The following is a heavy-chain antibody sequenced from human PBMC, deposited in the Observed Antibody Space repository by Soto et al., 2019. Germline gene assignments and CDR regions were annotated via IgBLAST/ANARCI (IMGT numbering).Heavy chain of an antibody. D-gene: IGHD5-12*01. CDR3: ARDFGYGGYGDY. J-gene: IGHJ4*02. CDR1: GGSISSSNW. Sequence: QVQLQESGPGLVKPSGTLSLTCAVSGGSISSSNWWSWVRQPPGKGLEWIGEIYHSGSTNYNPSLKSRVTISLDNTKDQFSLKLSSVTAADTAVYYCARDFGYGGYGDYWGQGTLVTVSS. V-gene: IGHV4-4*02. CDR2: IYHSGST.